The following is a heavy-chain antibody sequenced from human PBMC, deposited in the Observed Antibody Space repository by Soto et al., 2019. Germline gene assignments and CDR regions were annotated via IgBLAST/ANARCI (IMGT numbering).Heavy chain of an antibody. Sequence: TLSLTCTVSGGSFSGYFWTWIRQPPGKGLEWLAEINHSGITNYNPSVESRVSMSVDTSKNQFSLRLYSVTAADTAVYYCVRGPYNYNSRYFDYWGQGTLVTVSS. D-gene: IGHD1-1*01. CDR1: GGSFSGYF. CDR2: INHSGIT. CDR3: VRGPYNYNSRYFDY. J-gene: IGHJ4*02. V-gene: IGHV4-34*01.